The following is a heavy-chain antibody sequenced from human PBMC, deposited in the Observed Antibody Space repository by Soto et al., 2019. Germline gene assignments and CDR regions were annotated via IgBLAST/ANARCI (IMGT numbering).Heavy chain of an antibody. Sequence: ASVNVSCKASGYTFTGYYMHWVRQAPGQGLEWMGWINPNSGGTNYAQKFQGWVTMTRDTSISTAYMELSRLRSDDTAVYYCARADSGRWKLPAYYFAYWGQGTLVTVSS. V-gene: IGHV1-2*04. CDR2: INPNSGGT. D-gene: IGHD1-26*01. CDR1: GYTFTGYY. CDR3: ARADSGRWKLPAYYFAY. J-gene: IGHJ4*02.